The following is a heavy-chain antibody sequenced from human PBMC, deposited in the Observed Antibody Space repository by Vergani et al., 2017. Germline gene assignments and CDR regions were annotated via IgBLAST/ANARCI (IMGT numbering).Heavy chain of an antibody. CDR1: GFTFSSYG. Sequence: QVQLVESGGRVVQPGGSLRLSCAASGFTFSSYGMHWVRQAPGKGLEWVAVISYDGTQKYYTDSVKGRFTISRDNSKSTLYLQMNSLRTEDTAVYYCATKSCGTPGCQIGYFREWGQGTLVTVSS. CDR3: ATKSCGTPGCQIGYFRE. J-gene: IGHJ1*01. CDR2: ISYDGTQK. D-gene: IGHD1-1*01. V-gene: IGHV3-30*03.